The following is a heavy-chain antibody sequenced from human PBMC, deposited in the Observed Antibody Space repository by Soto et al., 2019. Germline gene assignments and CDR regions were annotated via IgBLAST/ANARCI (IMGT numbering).Heavy chain of an antibody. Sequence: QVQLQESGPGLVKPSQTLSLTCTVSGGSISSGGHYWNWIRQHPGKDVEWIGYIYYDGSTYYNPSLKSRVTLSADTSENQFSLNVSSVTAADTAVYYCASFSHWSNPFDYWGQGTLVTVSS. J-gene: IGHJ4*02. CDR3: ASFSHWSNPFDY. CDR2: IYYDGST. V-gene: IGHV4-31*03. D-gene: IGHD3-3*01. CDR1: GGSISSGGHY.